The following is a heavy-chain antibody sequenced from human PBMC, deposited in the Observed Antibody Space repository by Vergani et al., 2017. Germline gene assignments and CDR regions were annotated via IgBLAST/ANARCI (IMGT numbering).Heavy chain of an antibody. V-gene: IGHV4-61*02. CDR1: GGSISSGSYY. CDR2: IYTSGCT. Sequence: QVQLQESGPGLVKPSQTLSLTCTVYGGSISSGSYYWSWIRQPAGKGLEWIGRIYTSGCTNYNPSLKSRVTISVDTSKNQFSLKLSSVTAADTAVYYCARGNILTGYNWFDPWGQGTLVTVSS. J-gene: IGHJ5*02. D-gene: IGHD3-9*01. CDR3: ARGNILTGYNWFDP.